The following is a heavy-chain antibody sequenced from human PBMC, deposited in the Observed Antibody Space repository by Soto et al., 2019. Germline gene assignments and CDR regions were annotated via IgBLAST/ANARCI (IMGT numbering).Heavy chain of an antibody. J-gene: IGHJ4*02. CDR2: IYYSGTT. CDR3: ARGRNYYDGDGSPPNYFDY. V-gene: IGHV4-30-2*01. CDR1: GGSISSSAYS. D-gene: IGHD3-22*01. Sequence: PSEILSLTCGVSGGSISSSAYSRSWIRQPPGKGLEWVGNIYYSGTTYYSPSLKSRVTMSVDRSENQFSLKLTSVTAAGTAVYYCARGRNYYDGDGSPPNYFDYWGQGALVTVSS.